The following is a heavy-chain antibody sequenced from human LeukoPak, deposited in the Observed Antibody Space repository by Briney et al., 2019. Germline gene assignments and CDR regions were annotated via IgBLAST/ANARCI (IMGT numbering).Heavy chain of an antibody. Sequence: GGSLRLSCAASGFTFSSYAMHWVRQAPGKGLEYVSAISSNGGSTYYANSVKVRFTIYRDNSKNTLYLQMGSLRAEDMAVYYCARDGERRLEPPTYYYYYYCMDVWGKGTTVTVSS. CDR2: ISSNGGST. CDR1: GFTFSSYA. CDR3: ARDGERRLEPPTYYYYYYCMDV. D-gene: IGHD1-1*01. V-gene: IGHV3-64*01. J-gene: IGHJ6*03.